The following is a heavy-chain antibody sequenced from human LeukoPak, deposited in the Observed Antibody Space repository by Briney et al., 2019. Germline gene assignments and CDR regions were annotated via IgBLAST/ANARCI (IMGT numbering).Heavy chain of an antibody. V-gene: IGHV3-30-3*01. CDR1: GFTFSSYA. Sequence: GGSLRLSCAASGFTFSSYAMHWVRQAPGKGLEWVAVISYDGSNKYYADSVKGRFTISRDNSKNTLYLQMNSLRAEDTAVYYCARDSNRRIAGPFDYWGQGTLVTVSS. D-gene: IGHD6-13*01. CDR3: ARDSNRRIAGPFDY. CDR2: ISYDGSNK. J-gene: IGHJ4*02.